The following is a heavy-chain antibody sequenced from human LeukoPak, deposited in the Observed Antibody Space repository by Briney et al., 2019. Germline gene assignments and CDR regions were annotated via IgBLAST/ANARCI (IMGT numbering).Heavy chain of an antibody. CDR3: ARDDCSGGGCYSLYYGMDV. CDR2: IIPIFGTT. J-gene: IGHJ6*02. CDR1: GGTFSTFG. Sequence: SVKVSCKASGGTFSTFGLSWVRQAPGQGLEWMGVIIPIFGTTNYAQKFQGRVTITADESTSTAYMELSSLRSEDTAVYYCARDDCSGGGCYSLYYGMDVWGQGTTVTVSS. D-gene: IGHD2-15*01. V-gene: IGHV1-69*13.